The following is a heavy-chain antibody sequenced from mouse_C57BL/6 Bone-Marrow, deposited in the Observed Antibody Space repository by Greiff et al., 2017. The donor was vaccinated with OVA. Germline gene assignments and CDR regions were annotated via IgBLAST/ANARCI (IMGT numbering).Heavy chain of an antibody. CDR2: ISSGGSYT. V-gene: IGHV5-6*01. CDR1: GFTFSSYG. Sequence: EVKLVESGGDLVKPGGSLKLSCAASGFTFSSYGMSWVRQTPDKRLEWVATISSGGSYTYYPDGVKGRFTISRDNAKNTLYLQMSSLKSEDTAMYYCARLGWDVGRDYWGQGTSVTVSS. CDR3: ARLGWDVGRDY. D-gene: IGHD4-1*01. J-gene: IGHJ4*01.